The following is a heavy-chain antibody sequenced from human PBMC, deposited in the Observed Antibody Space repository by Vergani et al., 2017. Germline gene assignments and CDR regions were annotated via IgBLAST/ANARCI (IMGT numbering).Heavy chain of an antibody. J-gene: IGHJ3*02. D-gene: IGHD5-12*01. V-gene: IGHV3-9*01. Sequence: EVQLVESGGGLVQPGRSLRLSCAASGFTFDDYAMHWVRQAPGKGLEWVSGISWNSGSIGYADSVKGRFTISRDNAKNSLYLQMNSLRAEDTALYYCAKDTNSGYSDAFDIWGQGTMVTVSS. CDR2: ISWNSGSI. CDR1: GFTFDDYA. CDR3: AKDTNSGYSDAFDI.